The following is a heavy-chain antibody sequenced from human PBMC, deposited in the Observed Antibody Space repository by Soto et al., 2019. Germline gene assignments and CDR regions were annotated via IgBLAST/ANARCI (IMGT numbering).Heavy chain of an antibody. CDR3: ARDRITTRGDAFDL. V-gene: IGHV1-69*08. J-gene: IGHJ3*01. Sequence: QVQLVQSGAEVRKPGSSVKVSCKAPGGTFSTYIISWVRQAPGQGLEWMGRIIPIPDITNYAQKFQGRVTVTADRSTSTAYMELTSLKSDDTAVYYCARDRITTRGDAFDLWGQWTMVTVSS. CDR1: GGTFSTYI. CDR2: IIPIPDIT. D-gene: IGHD3-3*01.